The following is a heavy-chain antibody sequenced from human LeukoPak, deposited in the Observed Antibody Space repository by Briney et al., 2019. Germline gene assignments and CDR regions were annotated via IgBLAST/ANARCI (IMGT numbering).Heavy chain of an antibody. Sequence: SETLSLTCTVSGGSISSSSYYWSWIRQPPGKGLEWIGEINHSGSTNYNPSLKSRVTISVDTSKNQFSLKLSSVTAADTAVYYCARYSRSGSYWGYWGQGTLVTVSS. J-gene: IGHJ4*02. CDR3: ARYSRSGSYWGY. V-gene: IGHV4-39*07. CDR2: INHSGST. CDR1: GGSISSSSYY. D-gene: IGHD1-26*01.